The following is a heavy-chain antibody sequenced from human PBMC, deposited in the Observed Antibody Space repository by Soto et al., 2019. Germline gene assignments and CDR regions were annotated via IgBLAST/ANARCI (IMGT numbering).Heavy chain of an antibody. CDR3: TTDKGLVHYYVFGRVNYTPPDAFDI. J-gene: IGHJ3*02. D-gene: IGHD3-3*01. Sequence: LRLSCAASGFTFSNAWMNWVRQAPGKGLEWVGRIKSKTDGGTTDYAAPVKGRFTISRDDSKNTLYLQMNSLKTEDTAVYYCTTDKGLVHYYVFGRVNYTPPDAFDIWGKGTRVTFSS. CDR1: GFTFSNAW. CDR2: IKSKTDGGTT. V-gene: IGHV3-15*07.